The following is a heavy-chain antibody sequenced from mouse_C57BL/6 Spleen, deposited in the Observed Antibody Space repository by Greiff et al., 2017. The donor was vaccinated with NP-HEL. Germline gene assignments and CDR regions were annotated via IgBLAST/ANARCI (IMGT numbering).Heavy chain of an antibody. J-gene: IGHJ3*01. Sequence: VQLQQSGPELVKPGASVKISCKASGYAFSSSWMNWVKQRPGKGLEWIGRIYPGDGDTNYNGKFKGKATLTADKSSSTAYMQLSSLTSEESAVYFCARSNGRSYSNYVAWFAYWGQGTLVTVSA. V-gene: IGHV1-82*01. CDR1: GYAFSSSW. CDR3: ARSNGRSYSNYVAWFAY. CDR2: IYPGDGDT. D-gene: IGHD2-5*01.